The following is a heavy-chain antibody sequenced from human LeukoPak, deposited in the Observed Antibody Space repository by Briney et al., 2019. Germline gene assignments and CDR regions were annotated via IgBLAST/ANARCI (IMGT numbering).Heavy chain of an antibody. D-gene: IGHD3-10*01. CDR1: GFTFSTYS. Sequence: PGGSLRLSCAASGFTFSTYSMSWVRQAPGKGLEWLSYISGSSSYIYYADSVKGRFTISRDNAKNSLYLQMNSLRAEDTAVYYCARVRDGEYGSGDYWGQGTLVTVSS. CDR2: ISGSSSYI. J-gene: IGHJ4*02. V-gene: IGHV3-21*05. CDR3: ARVRDGEYGSGDY.